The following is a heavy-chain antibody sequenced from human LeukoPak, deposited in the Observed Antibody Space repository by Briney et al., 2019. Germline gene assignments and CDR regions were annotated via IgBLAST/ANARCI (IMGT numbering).Heavy chain of an antibody. CDR3: AKSSLPQYYYDSSGYLDY. D-gene: IGHD3-22*01. CDR1: GFTFSSYA. J-gene: IGHJ4*02. V-gene: IGHV3-23*01. Sequence: PGGSLRPSCAASGFTFSSYAMSWVRQAPGKGLEWVSAIGGSGGSTYYADSVKGRFTISRDNSKNTLYLQMNSLRAEDTAVYYCAKSSLPQYYYDSSGYLDYWGQGTLVTVSS. CDR2: IGGSGGST.